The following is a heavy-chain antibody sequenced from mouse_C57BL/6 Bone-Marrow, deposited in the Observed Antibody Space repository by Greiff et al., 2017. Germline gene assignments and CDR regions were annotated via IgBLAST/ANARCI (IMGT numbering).Heavy chain of an antibody. V-gene: IGHV5-4*03. J-gene: IGHJ1*03. CDR3: ARVEDYGSSHWYFDV. Sequence: EVKVVESGGGLVKPGGSLKLSCAASGFTFSSYAMSWVRQTPEKRLEWVATISDGGSYTYYPDNVKGRFTISRDNAKNNLYLQMSHLKSEDTAMYYCARVEDYGSSHWYFDVWGTGTTVTVSS. CDR2: ISDGGSYT. D-gene: IGHD1-1*01. CDR1: GFTFSSYA.